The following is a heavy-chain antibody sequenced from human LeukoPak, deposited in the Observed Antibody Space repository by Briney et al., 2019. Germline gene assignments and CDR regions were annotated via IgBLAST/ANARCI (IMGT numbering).Heavy chain of an antibody. D-gene: IGHD2-15*01. CDR2: INHSGST. Sequence: SETLSLTCAVYGGSFSGYYWSWIRQPPGKGLEWIGEINHSGSTNYNPSLKSRVTISVDRSKNQFSLKLSSVTAADTAVYYCARDSGPLDYWGQGTLVTVSS. J-gene: IGHJ4*02. CDR3: ARDSGPLDY. CDR1: GGSFSGYY. V-gene: IGHV4-34*01.